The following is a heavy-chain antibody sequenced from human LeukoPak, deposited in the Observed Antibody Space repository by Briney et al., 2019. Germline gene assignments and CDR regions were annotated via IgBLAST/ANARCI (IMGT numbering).Heavy chain of an antibody. J-gene: IGHJ3*02. CDR2: INPNSGGT. CDR1: GYTFTGHY. V-gene: IGHV1-2*02. CDR3: ASLDIVVVPAAPGAFDI. Sequence: ASVKVSCKASGYTFTGHYMHWVRQAPGQGLEWMGWINPNSGGTNYAQKFQGRVTMTRDTSISTAYMELSRLRSDDTAVYYCASLDIVVVPAAPGAFDIWGQGTMVTVSS. D-gene: IGHD2-2*01.